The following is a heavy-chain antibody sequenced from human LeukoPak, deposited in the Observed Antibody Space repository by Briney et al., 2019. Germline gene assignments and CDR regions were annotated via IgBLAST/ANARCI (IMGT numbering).Heavy chain of an antibody. CDR2: ISSSSTS. CDR3: AKGVISSYWYFDL. D-gene: IGHD6-6*01. Sequence: GGSLRLSCAASGFTFSSYSMNWVRQAPGKGLEWVSYISSSSTSYYADSVKGRFTISRDNSKNTLYLQMNSLRAKDTAVYYCAKGVISSYWYFDLWGRGTLVTVSS. V-gene: IGHV3-48*01. CDR1: GFTFSSYS. J-gene: IGHJ2*01.